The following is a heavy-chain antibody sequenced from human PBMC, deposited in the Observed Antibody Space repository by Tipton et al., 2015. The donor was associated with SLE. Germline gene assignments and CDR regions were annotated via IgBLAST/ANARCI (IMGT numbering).Heavy chain of an antibody. Sequence: LRLSCAVYGGSFSGYYWSWIRQPPGKGLEWIGEINHSGSTNYNPSLKSRVTISVDTSKNQFSLKLSSVTAADTAVYYCARAPQYCTNGVCYFDYWGQGTLVTVSS. CDR1: GGSFSGYY. V-gene: IGHV4-34*01. CDR3: ARAPQYCTNGVCYFDY. D-gene: IGHD2-8*01. J-gene: IGHJ4*02. CDR2: INHSGST.